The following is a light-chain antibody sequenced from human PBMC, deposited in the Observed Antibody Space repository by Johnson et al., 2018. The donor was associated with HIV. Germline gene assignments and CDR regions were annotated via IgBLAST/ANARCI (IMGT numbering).Light chain of an antibody. CDR1: SSNIGKNY. J-gene: IGLJ1*01. V-gene: IGLV1-51*01. Sequence: QSVLTQPPSVSAAPGHKVTISCSGSSSNIGKNYVSWYQQLPGTAPKLLIFDNHERPSGIPDRFSGSKSGTSATLGITGLQTGDEADYYCGTWDSSLSAYVFGTGTKVTVL. CDR2: DNH. CDR3: GTWDSSLSAYV.